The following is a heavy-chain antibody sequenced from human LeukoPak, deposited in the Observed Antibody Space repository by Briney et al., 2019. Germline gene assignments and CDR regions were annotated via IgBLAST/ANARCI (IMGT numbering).Heavy chain of an antibody. Sequence: PSETLSLTCTVSGGSISSHYWSWIRQPPGKGLEWIGYIYYSGSTNYNPSLKSRVTISVDTSKNQFSLKLSSVTAADMAVYYCARVGVYGDYGCWGQGTLVTVSS. V-gene: IGHV4-59*11. CDR3: ARVGVYGDYGC. D-gene: IGHD4-17*01. CDR2: IYYSGST. J-gene: IGHJ4*02. CDR1: GGSISSHY.